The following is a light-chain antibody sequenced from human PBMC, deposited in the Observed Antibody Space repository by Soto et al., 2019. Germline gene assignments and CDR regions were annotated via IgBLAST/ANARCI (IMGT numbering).Light chain of an antibody. CDR1: SSDVGGYKY. V-gene: IGLV2-23*01. CDR2: EGS. CDR3: CSYAGSSTLV. J-gene: IGLJ2*01. Sequence: QSALTQPASVSGSPGQSITISCTGTSSDVGGYKYVSWYQQHPGKAPKVMIYEGSKRPSGVSNRFSGSKSGNTASLTISGLQAEDEADYYCCSYAGSSTLVFGGGTKLTVL.